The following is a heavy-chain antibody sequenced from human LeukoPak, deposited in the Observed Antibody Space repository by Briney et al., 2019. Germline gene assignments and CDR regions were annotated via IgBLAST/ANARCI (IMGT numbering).Heavy chain of an antibody. J-gene: IGHJ2*01. D-gene: IGHD3-10*01. Sequence: PSETLSLKCAVYGGSFSGYYWSWIRQTPRKGLEWSGEIDQSGSTNYNPSLKDRVIISVDTSKNQFSLKVNSVTAADAAVYYCAKLYGSGRSDWCFDLWGRGTPVTVLS. CDR1: GGSFSGYY. CDR3: AKLYGSGRSDWCFDL. V-gene: IGHV4-34*01. CDR2: IDQSGST.